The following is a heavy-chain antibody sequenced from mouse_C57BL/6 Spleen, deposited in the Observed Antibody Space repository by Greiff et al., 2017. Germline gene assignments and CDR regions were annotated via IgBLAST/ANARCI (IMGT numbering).Heavy chain of an antibody. Sequence: QVQLQQSGPGLVQPSQCLSITCTVSGFSLTSYGVHWVRQSPGKGLEWLGVIWRGGSTDDNAAFMSRLSITKDNSKSQVFFKMNRLQADDTAIYYCAKKGLNGDYFDYWGQGTTLTVSS. V-gene: IGHV2-5*01. J-gene: IGHJ2*01. D-gene: IGHD1-3*01. CDR3: AKKGLNGDYFDY. CDR1: GFSLTSYG. CDR2: IWRGGST.